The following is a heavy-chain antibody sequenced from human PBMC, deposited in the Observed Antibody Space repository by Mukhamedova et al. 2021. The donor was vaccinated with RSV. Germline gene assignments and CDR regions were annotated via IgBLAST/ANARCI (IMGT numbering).Heavy chain of an antibody. Sequence: SSRSYTNYADSVKGRFTTSRDNAKNSLYLQMNSLRAEDTAVYYCARDGVTVTTVTSLDYWCYGTLVTVSS. J-gene: IGHJ4*01. V-gene: IGHV3-11*06. CDR3: ARDGVTVTTVTSLDY. D-gene: IGHD4-17*01. CDR2: SSRSYT.